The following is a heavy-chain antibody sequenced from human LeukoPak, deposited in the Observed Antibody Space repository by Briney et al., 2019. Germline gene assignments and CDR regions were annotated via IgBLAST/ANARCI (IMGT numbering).Heavy chain of an antibody. Sequence: GGSLRLSCAVSGFTFSSYAMSWVRQAPGKGLEWVSGIGASGGNTYYADSVRGRFTISRDSSKNTLYLQMNSLRAEDTAIYYCSRLTGTTRGTFDYWGQGTLVTVSS. V-gene: IGHV3-23*01. D-gene: IGHD1-1*01. J-gene: IGHJ4*02. CDR2: IGASGGNT. CDR1: GFTFSSYA. CDR3: SRLTGTTRGTFDY.